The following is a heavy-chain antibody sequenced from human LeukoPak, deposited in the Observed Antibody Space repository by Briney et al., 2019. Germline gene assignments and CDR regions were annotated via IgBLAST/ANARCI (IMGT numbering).Heavy chain of an antibody. J-gene: IGHJ3*02. V-gene: IGHV3-30-3*01. CDR2: ISYDGNKK. CDR3: ARGAQKILSFGEYPSDAFDI. Sequence: GGSLRLSCTASGFTFSNFAMHWVRQPPGKGLQWVTEISYDGNKKTYVDSVKGRFTISRDNSKNTLYLQMNSLRDEDTAVYYCARGAQKILSFGEYPSDAFDIWGQGTMVSVSS. D-gene: IGHD3-10*01. CDR1: GFTFSNFA.